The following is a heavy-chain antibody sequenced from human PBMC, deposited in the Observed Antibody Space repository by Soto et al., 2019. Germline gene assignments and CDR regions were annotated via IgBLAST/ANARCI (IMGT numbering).Heavy chain of an antibody. CDR3: AHRDGDDYVWGSYNDPFDV. Sequence: QTTLKEAGPTLVKPTQTLTLTCTFPVFSLSSSGVGVGWIRQSQGKDLDWLARLYGDDGERSTPSLKTKLPNAKYNSKKLVVLTMTNTVPVDTAAYYFAHRDGDDYVWGSYNDPFDVWGQSKMVAVAS. J-gene: IGHJ3*01. D-gene: IGHD3-16*01. CDR2: LYGDDGE. V-gene: IGHV2-5*02. CDR1: VFSLSSSGVG.